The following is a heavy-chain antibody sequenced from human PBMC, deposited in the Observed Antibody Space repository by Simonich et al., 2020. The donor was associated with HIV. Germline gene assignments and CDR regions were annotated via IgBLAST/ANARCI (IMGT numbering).Heavy chain of an antibody. CDR3: ARVMQQQLDRYYYYGMDV. V-gene: IGHV4-39*07. CDR2: VYHSGST. D-gene: IGHD6-13*01. J-gene: IGHJ6*02. CDR1: GGSISSSSYY. Sequence: QLQLQESGPGLVKPSETLSLTCTVSGGSISSSSYYWGGIRQPPGKGLEWIGRVYHSGSTYSNPSLKSRVTISVDTSKNQFSRKLSAVTAADTAVYYCARVMQQQLDRYYYYGMDVWGQGTTVTVSS.